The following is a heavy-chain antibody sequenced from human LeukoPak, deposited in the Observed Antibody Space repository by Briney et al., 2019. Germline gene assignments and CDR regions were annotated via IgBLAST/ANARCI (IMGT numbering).Heavy chain of an antibody. CDR3: ARGRVTSSWYYFDY. V-gene: IGHV3-74*01. CDR2: INTDGRSP. D-gene: IGHD6-13*01. J-gene: IGHJ4*02. Sequence: GGALRLSCAASGFTFSSYWVHWVRQTPGEGLVWVSRINTDGRSPTYVESVKGRFTISRDNTTNTLYLQINSLRAEDTAVYYCARGRVTSSWYYFDYWGQGALVTVSS. CDR1: GFTFSSYW.